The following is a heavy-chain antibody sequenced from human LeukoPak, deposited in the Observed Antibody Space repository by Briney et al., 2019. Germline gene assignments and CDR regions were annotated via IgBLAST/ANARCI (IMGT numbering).Heavy chain of an antibody. V-gene: IGHV3-23*01. D-gene: IGHD1-26*01. Sequence: GGTLRLSCAASGFTFSSYGMSWVRQAPGKGLEWVSAISGSGGSTYYADSVKGRFTISRDNSKNTLYLQMNSLRAEDTAVYYCAKPDIVGGIDYWGQGTLVTVSS. CDR1: GFTFSSYG. CDR2: ISGSGGST. J-gene: IGHJ4*02. CDR3: AKPDIVGGIDY.